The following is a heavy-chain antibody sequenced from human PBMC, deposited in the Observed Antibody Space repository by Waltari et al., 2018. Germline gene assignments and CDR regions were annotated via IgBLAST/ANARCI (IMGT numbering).Heavy chain of an antibody. D-gene: IGHD6-19*01. CDR1: GYTFTGYY. Sequence: QVQLVQSGAEVKKPGASVKVSCKASGYTFTGYYMHWVRQATGQGLEWMGWINPNSGGTNYAQKFQGRVTMTRDTSISTAYMELSRLRSDDTAVYYCARTLSGYSSGWYYFDYWGQGTLVTVSS. CDR2: INPNSGGT. CDR3: ARTLSGYSSGWYYFDY. J-gene: IGHJ4*02. V-gene: IGHV1-2*02.